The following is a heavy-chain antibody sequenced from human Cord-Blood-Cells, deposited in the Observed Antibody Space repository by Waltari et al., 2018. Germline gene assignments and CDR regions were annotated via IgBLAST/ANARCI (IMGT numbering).Heavy chain of an antibody. J-gene: IGHJ5*02. CDR3: ARVNGDYNWFDP. V-gene: IGHV1-69*02. CDR1: GGTFSSYN. D-gene: IGHD4-17*01. Sequence: QVQLVQSGAEVKKPGSSVKVSCKASGGTFSSYNTSWVRQAPGQGLEWMGMIIPILGIANYAQKFQGRVTITADKSTSTAYMELSSLRSEDTAVYYCARVNGDYNWFDPWGQGTLITVSS. CDR2: IIPILGIA.